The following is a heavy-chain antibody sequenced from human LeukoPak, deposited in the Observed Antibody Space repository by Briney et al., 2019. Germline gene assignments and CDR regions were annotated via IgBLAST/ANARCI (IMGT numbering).Heavy chain of an antibody. CDR3: TTDGVGVEGATYDN. CDR1: GFSFNDYI. Sequence: GGSLRLSCQASGFSFNDYIMSWVRQAPGKGLEWVGRIKAKAHGGTIEYAAPVKGRFTISRDDSKNTLYLQMNSLKTEDTAVYYCTTDGVGVEGATYDNWGQGTLVSVSS. D-gene: IGHD1-26*01. J-gene: IGHJ4*02. CDR2: IKAKAHGGTI. V-gene: IGHV3-15*01.